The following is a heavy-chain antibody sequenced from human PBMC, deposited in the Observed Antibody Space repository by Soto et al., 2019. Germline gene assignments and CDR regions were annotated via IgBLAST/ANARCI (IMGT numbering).Heavy chain of an antibody. CDR1: GGTFSSYA. CDR3: ARVAYDILTGHSDYYYYYGMDV. Sequence: SVKVSCKASGGTFSSYAISWVRQAPGQGLEWMGGIIPIFGTANYAQKFQGRVTITADKSTSTAYMELSSLRSEDTAVYYCARVAYDILTGHSDYYYYYGMDVWGQGTTVTVSS. D-gene: IGHD3-9*01. J-gene: IGHJ6*02. V-gene: IGHV1-69*06. CDR2: IIPIFGTA.